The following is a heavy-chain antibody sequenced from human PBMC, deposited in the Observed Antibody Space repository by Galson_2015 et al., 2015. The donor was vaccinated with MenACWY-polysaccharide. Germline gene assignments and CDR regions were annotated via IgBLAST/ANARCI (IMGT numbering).Heavy chain of an antibody. CDR2: IYYSGST. CDR1: GGSISSSSYY. Sequence: SETLSLTCTVSGGSISSSSYYWGWIRQPPGKGLEWIGSIYYSGSTYYNPSLKSRVTISVDTSKNQFSLKLSSVTAADTAVYYCARDEGGSSGHFDYWGQGTMVTVSS. CDR3: ARDEGGSSGHFDY. D-gene: IGHD6-6*01. J-gene: IGHJ4*03. V-gene: IGHV4-39*07.